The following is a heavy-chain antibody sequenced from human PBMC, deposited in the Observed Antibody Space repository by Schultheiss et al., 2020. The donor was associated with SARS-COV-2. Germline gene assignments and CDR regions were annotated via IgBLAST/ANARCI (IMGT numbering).Heavy chain of an antibody. CDR3: ARDSVGIVATIVVAYYYYGMDV. V-gene: IGHV3-23*01. CDR2: ISGSGGST. CDR1: GFTFSSYA. J-gene: IGHJ6*02. D-gene: IGHD5-12*01. Sequence: GGSLRLSCAASGFTFSSYAMSWVRQAPGKGLEWVSAISGSGGSTYYADSVKGRFTISRDNSKNTLYLQMNSLRAEDTAVYYCARDSVGIVATIVVAYYYYGMDVWGQGTTVTVSS.